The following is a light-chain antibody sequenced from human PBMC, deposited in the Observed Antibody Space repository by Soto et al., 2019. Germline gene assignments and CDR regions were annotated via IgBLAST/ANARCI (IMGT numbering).Light chain of an antibody. Sequence: DIPVTQSPSSVSASVGDRVTITCRASQGLVNWLAWYQQKPGKAPKLLIYASSSFQSGVPSRFSGSGSGTDFTLTINSLQPEDFATYYCQQTSSFPLTFGGGTKVEIK. J-gene: IGKJ4*01. CDR1: QGLVNW. CDR3: QQTSSFPLT. CDR2: ASS. V-gene: IGKV1-12*01.